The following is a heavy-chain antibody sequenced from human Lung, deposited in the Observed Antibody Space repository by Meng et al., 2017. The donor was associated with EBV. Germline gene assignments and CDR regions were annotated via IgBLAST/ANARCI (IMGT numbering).Heavy chain of an antibody. V-gene: IGHV3-74*01. J-gene: IGHJ4*02. CDR1: EFTLRTYW. Sequence: VRRVERGGALDQPEGDLLLSCEASEFTLRTYWIHWGRQRPGEDPLCVSRINEEGTITNYADSVKGRFTISRDNAKNTLYLQLNNLRDKEVYLYYCSRDLTGSDDYWGRGTLVTVSS. D-gene: IGHD1-14*01. CDR3: SRDLTGSDDY. CDR2: INEEGTIT.